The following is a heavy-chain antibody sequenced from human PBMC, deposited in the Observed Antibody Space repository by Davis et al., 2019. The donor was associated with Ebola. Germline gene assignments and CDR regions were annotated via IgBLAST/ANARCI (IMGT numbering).Heavy chain of an antibody. CDR3: AREGVGAAVDY. CDR1: GFTFSSYW. Sequence: GESLKISCAASGFTFSSYWMSWVRQAPGKGLEWVSAISGSGGSTYYADSVKGRFTISRDNAKNSLYLQMNSLRAEDTAVYYCAREGVGAAVDYWGQGTLVTVSS. V-gene: IGHV3-21*01. D-gene: IGHD1-26*01. CDR2: ISGSGGST. J-gene: IGHJ4*02.